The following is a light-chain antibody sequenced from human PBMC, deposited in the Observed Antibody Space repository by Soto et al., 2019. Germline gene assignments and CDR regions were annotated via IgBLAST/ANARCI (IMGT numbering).Light chain of an antibody. CDR1: QSVSSTY. V-gene: IGKV3-20*01. CDR2: GAS. Sequence: QSQGIISLSPGEVATVSVRASQSVSSTYLIWYQQKPGQAPRLLIYGASSRATGIPDRFSGSGSGTDFTLTISRLEPEDLAVYYCQHYGYPQWTFGQGTKVDIK. J-gene: IGKJ1*01. CDR3: QHYGYPQWT.